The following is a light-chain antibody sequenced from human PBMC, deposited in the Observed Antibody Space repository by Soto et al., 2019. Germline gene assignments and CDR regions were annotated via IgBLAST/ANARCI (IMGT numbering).Light chain of an antibody. CDR2: LEGSGSY. V-gene: IGLV4-60*02. CDR1: SGHSSYI. J-gene: IGLJ3*02. Sequence: VVTQSSSASASLGSSVKLTCTLSSGHSSYIIAWHQQQPGKAPRYLMKLEGSGSYNKGSGVPDRFSGSSSGADRYLTISNLQFEDEADYYCETWDSNTWVFGGGTKLTVL. CDR3: ETWDSNTWV.